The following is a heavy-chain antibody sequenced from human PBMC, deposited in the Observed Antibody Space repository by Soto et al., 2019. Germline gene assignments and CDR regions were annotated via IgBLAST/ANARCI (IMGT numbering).Heavy chain of an antibody. CDR3: ARGVYCSGGSCYKLLPPYYYYYMDV. D-gene: IGHD2-15*01. CDR2: ISAYNGNT. V-gene: IGHV1-18*01. CDR1: GYTFTSYG. Sequence: ASVKVSCKASGYTFTSYGISWVRQAPGQGLEWMGWISAYNGNTNYAQKLQGRVTMTTDTSTSTAYMELRSLRSDDTAVYYCARGVYCSGGSCYKLLPPYYYYYMDVWGKGTTVTVSS. J-gene: IGHJ6*03.